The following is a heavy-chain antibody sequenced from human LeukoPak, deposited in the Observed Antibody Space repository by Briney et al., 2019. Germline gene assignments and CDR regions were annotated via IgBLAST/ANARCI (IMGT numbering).Heavy chain of an antibody. Sequence: GGSLRLSCAASGFTFSSYSMNWVSQAPGKGLEWVSSISSSSSYIYYADSVKGRFTISRDNAKNSLYLQMNSLRAEDTAVYYCARGGSSGYLLDYWGQGTLVTVSS. CDR2: ISSSSSYI. D-gene: IGHD3-22*01. J-gene: IGHJ4*02. CDR1: GFTFSSYS. V-gene: IGHV3-21*01. CDR3: ARGGSSGYLLDY.